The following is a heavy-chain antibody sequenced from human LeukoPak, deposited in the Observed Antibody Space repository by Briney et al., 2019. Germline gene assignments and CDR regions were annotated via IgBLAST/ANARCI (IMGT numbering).Heavy chain of an antibody. D-gene: IGHD6-19*01. V-gene: IGHV4-59*01. CDR1: GDSISSYY. Sequence: NPSETLSLTCAVSGDSISSYYWNWIRQPPGKGLEWIGYIYYSGRTNYNASLKSRVTISVDTSKNQFSLKLNSVTAADTAVYYCARDLGGLAAGTLDYWGPGTLVTVSS. CDR3: ARDLGGLAAGTLDY. CDR2: IYYSGRT. J-gene: IGHJ4*02.